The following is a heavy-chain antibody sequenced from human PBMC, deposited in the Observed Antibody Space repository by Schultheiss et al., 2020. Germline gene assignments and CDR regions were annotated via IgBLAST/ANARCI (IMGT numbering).Heavy chain of an antibody. V-gene: IGHV3-23*01. CDR2: ISGSGGST. CDR1: GFTFSNAW. CDR3: AKDRWAYYDFWSGYYTGLDY. J-gene: IGHJ4*02. Sequence: GGSLRLSCAASGFTFSNAWMNWVRQAPGKGLEWVSAISGSGGSTYYADSVKGRFTISRDNSKNTLYLQMNSLRAEDTAVYYCAKDRWAYYDFWSGYYTGLDYWGQGTLVTVSS. D-gene: IGHD3-3*01.